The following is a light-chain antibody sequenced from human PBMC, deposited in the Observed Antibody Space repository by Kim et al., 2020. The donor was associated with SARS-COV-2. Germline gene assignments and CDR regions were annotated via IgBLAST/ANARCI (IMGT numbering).Light chain of an antibody. CDR3: QQSGSSPWT. Sequence: SPGESATLSGRSSQSVSSIYLAWYQQRPGQAPRLLVYSSSSRATGIPDRFSGSGSGTDFTLTISRLEPEDFAVYYCQQSGSSPWTLGQGTKVDIK. CDR2: SSS. V-gene: IGKV3-20*01. J-gene: IGKJ1*01. CDR1: QSVSSIY.